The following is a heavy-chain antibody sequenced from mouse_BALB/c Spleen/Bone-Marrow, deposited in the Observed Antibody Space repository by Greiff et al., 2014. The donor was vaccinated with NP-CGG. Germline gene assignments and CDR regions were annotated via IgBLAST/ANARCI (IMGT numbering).Heavy chain of an antibody. CDR2: INPYNDGT. CDR3: AREGVDYFDY. Sequence: VQLKDSGPELVKPGASVKMSCKASGYTFTSYVMHWVKQQPGQGLEWFGYINPYNDGTKYNEKFEGKATLTSDKSSSTAYMELSSLTSEDSAVYFCAREGVDYFDYWGQGTTLTVSS. CDR1: GYTFTSYV. J-gene: IGHJ2*01. V-gene: IGHV1-14*01.